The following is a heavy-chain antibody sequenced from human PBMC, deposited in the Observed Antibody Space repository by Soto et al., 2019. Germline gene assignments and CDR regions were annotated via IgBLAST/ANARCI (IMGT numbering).Heavy chain of an antibody. CDR1: GFTFSSCA. J-gene: IGHJ4*02. Sequence: GGSLRLSCAASGFTFSSCAMGWVRQAPGKGLEWVSAIIDSGGSTYYADSVKGRFTISRDNSKNTLYLQMNSLRAEDTAVYYCARRSSGWYFDYWGQGTLVTVSS. D-gene: IGHD6-19*01. CDR3: ARRSSGWYFDY. V-gene: IGHV3-23*01. CDR2: IIDSGGST.